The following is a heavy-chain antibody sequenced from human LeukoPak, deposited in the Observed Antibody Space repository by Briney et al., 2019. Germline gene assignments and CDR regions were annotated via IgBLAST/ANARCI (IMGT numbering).Heavy chain of an antibody. CDR3: ARDCRRSTSCYYAFDI. CDR2: ISGSGANT. Sequence: GGSLRLSCAAFRFTFSDDAMSWVRQAPGKGLEWVSAISGSGANTYYADSVKGRFTISRDNSKNSLYLQMNSLRAEDTAVYYCARDCRRSTSCYYAFDIWGQGTMVTVSS. CDR1: RFTFSDDA. V-gene: IGHV3-23*01. J-gene: IGHJ3*02. D-gene: IGHD2-2*01.